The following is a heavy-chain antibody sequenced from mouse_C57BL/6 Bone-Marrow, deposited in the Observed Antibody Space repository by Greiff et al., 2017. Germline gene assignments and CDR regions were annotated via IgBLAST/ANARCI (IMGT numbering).Heavy chain of an antibody. D-gene: IGHD1-1*01. V-gene: IGHV1-75*01. CDR3: ERFDNTVGATWYFDV. Sequence: QVQLQESGPELVKPGASVKISCKASGYTFTDYYINWVKQRPGQGLEWIGWIFPGSGSTYYNEKFKGKATLTVDKSSSTAYMLLSSLTSEDSAVXVCERFDNTVGATWYFDVWGTGTTVTVSS. CDR1: GYTFTDYY. J-gene: IGHJ1*03. CDR2: IFPGSGST.